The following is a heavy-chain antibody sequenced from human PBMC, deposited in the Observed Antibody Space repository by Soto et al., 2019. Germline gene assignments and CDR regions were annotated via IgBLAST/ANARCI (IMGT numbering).Heavy chain of an antibody. D-gene: IGHD3-16*01. Sequence: EVQLVESGGGLVQPGGSLRLSCAASGFTFSTYWMHWVRQAPGKGLVWVSRLDNDGTNTRYADSVKGRFTVSRDNDKNTVYLPMDSLRAEDTAVYYCARDGGTYFDYWGQGTLVTVSS. CDR1: GFTFSTYW. J-gene: IGHJ4*02. CDR2: LDNDGTNT. V-gene: IGHV3-74*01. CDR3: ARDGGTYFDY.